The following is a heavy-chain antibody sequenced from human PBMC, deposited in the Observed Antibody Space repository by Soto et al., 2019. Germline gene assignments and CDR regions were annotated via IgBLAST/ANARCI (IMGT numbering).Heavy chain of an antibody. CDR1: GYTFTTYG. V-gene: IGHV1-18*01. CDR2: ISAYNGNT. J-gene: IGHJ4*01. CDR3: ARDYYDSSGYDFSDFDY. Sequence: QVQLVPSGAEVKKPGASVKVSCKAFGYTFTTYGINLVRQAPGQGLDWMGWISAYNGNTNYAQKLQGRVTTTTYTSTSTSYMELRSLISDVTAAYYGARDYYDSSGYDFSDFDYWGHGTLVTVSS. D-gene: IGHD3-22*01.